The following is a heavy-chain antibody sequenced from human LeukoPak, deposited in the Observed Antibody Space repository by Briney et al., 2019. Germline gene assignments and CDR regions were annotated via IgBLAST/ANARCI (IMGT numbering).Heavy chain of an antibody. CDR2: ISAYNGNT. J-gene: IGHJ4*02. V-gene: IGHV1-18*01. CDR1: GYTFTSYG. CDR3: ARVAFGESTNYYFDY. D-gene: IGHD3-10*01. Sequence: ASVKVSCKASGYTFTSYGISWVRQAPGQGLEWMGWISAYNGNTNYAQKLQGRVTMTTDTSTSTAYMELRSLRSDDTAVYYCARVAFGESTNYYFDYWGQGTLVTVSS.